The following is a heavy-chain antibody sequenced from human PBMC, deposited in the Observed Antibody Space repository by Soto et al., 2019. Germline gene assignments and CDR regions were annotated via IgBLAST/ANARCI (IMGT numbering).Heavy chain of an antibody. Sequence: KPSETLSLTCAVYGGSFSGYYWSWILQPPGKGLEWIGEINHSGSTNYNPSLKSRVTISVDTSKNQFSLKLSSVTAADTAVYYCARGWVSDILTGYWSWFYYYGMDVWGQGTTVTVSS. CDR3: ARGWVSDILTGYWSWFYYYGMDV. CDR2: INHSGST. D-gene: IGHD3-9*01. J-gene: IGHJ6*02. CDR1: GGSFSGYY. V-gene: IGHV4-34*01.